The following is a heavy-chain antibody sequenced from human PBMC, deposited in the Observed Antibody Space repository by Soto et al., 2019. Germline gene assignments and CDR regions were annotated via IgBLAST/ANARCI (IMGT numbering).Heavy chain of an antibody. J-gene: IGHJ4*02. Sequence: GGTLRLSCAASGFSFSDYSMSWIRQAPGKGLEWVSYISSGRSYTSYADSVKGRFTTSRDNAKNSVYLQMNSLRAEDTAVYYCARGPPPTETAFDYWGQGTLVTVSS. CDR2: ISSGRSYT. V-gene: IGHV3-11*06. CDR3: ARGPPPTETAFDY. CDR1: GFSFSDYS.